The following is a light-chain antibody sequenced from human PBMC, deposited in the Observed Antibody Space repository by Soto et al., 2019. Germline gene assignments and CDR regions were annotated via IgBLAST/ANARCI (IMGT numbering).Light chain of an antibody. CDR3: QQRSNWRVT. CDR1: QSSNSD. CDR2: EAS. J-gene: IGKJ4*01. Sequence: EIVMTQSPATLSVSPGERATFSCRASQSSNSDLAWYQQKPGQAPGVLTYEASNRATGIPARFGGSGSGTDFTLTSSSLEPEDIAVYYCQQRSNWRVTFGGGTKVDIK. V-gene: IGKV3-11*01.